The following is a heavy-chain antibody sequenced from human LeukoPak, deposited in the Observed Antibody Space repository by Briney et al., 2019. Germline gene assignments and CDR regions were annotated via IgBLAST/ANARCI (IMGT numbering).Heavy chain of an antibody. CDR1: GASINSSSYY. J-gene: IGHJ4*02. CDR3: ARLSAAGTISVDS. V-gene: IGHV4-39*01. D-gene: IGHD6-13*01. CDR2: IYYTGST. Sequence: SETLSLTCTVSGASINSSSYYWGWIRQPPGKGLEWIGNIYYTGSTYYNPSLKSRVTISVDRSKNQFSLKLSSVTAADTAVYYRARLSAAGTISVDSWGQGTLVTVSS.